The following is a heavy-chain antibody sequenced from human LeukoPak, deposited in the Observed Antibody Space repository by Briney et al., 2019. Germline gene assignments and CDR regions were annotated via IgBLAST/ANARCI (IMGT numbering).Heavy chain of an antibody. Sequence: PSETLSLTCTVSGGSISSSSYYWGWIRQPPGKGLEWIGSIYYSGSTYYNPSLKSRVTISVDTSKNQFSLKLSSVTAADTAVYYCAREGIAAAGTRVDYWGQGTLVTVSS. CDR3: AREGIAAAGTRVDY. J-gene: IGHJ4*02. D-gene: IGHD6-13*01. V-gene: IGHV4-39*07. CDR1: GGSISSSSYY. CDR2: IYYSGST.